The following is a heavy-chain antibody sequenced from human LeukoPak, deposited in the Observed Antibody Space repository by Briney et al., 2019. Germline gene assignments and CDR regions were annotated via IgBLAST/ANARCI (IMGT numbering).Heavy chain of an antibody. V-gene: IGHV3-30*04. CDR2: TSFDGSDN. D-gene: IGHD3-22*01. CDR3: ARAPGTMIVVDY. Sequence: GGSLRLSCAASAFTFSSYAMHWVRQAPGKGLKWVAVTSFDGSDNYYADSVKGRFTISRDNSKNTLYLQMNSLRPDDTAVYYCARAPGTMIVVDYWGQGTLVTVSS. CDR1: AFTFSSYA. J-gene: IGHJ4*02.